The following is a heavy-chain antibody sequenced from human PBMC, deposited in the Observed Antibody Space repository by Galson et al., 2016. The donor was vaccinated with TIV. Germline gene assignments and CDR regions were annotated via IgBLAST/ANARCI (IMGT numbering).Heavy chain of an antibody. Sequence: QSGAEVKKPGEPLKISCTGSGYNFTRFYIAWVRQMPGKGLEWMATFYPGDSDTRYSPSFRGQVTIAADKSINTAYLQCGGLKASDTAIYYCARLNEDIRGPGKGGYGLDVWGQGTTVTVSS. D-gene: IGHD5-12*01. CDR3: ARLNEDIRGPGKGGYGLDV. CDR1: GYNFTRFY. CDR2: FYPGDSDT. V-gene: IGHV5-51*01. J-gene: IGHJ6*02.